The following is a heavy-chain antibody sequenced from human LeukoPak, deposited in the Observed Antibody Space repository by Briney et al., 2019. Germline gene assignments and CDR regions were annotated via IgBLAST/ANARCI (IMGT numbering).Heavy chain of an antibody. J-gene: IGHJ4*02. CDR1: GMSITSRHY. D-gene: IGHD3-3*02. V-gene: IGHV4-34*01. CDR3: ARGQFWSGYSI. CDR2: INHRRST. Sequence: PSETLSLTCSVSGMSITSRHYWGWIRQPPGKGLEWIGEINHRRSTNYNPSLKSRVTMSVDTSKNQCSLNLSSVPAADTAVYYCARGQFWSGYSIWGQGTLVTVSS.